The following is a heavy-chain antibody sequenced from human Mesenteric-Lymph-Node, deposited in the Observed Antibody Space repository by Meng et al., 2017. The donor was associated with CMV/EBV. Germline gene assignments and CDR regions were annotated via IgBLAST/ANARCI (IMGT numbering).Heavy chain of an antibody. D-gene: IGHD2-2*01. CDR1: GFSFTTYY. CDR3: ARGEGLVPAASAEYFQH. J-gene: IGHJ1*01. V-gene: IGHV1-46*01. Sequence: ASVKVSCKASGFSFTTYYVHWVRQAPGQGLEWMGTINPSSGRTDYAQKFQGRVTVTRDTSTNTVYMELSSLRFEDTAVYFCARGEGLVPAASAEYFQHWGQGTLVTVSS. CDR2: INPSSGRT.